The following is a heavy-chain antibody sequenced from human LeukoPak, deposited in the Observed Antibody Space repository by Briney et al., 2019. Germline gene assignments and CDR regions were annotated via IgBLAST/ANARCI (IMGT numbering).Heavy chain of an antibody. CDR3: AKKYSSSSPFDY. V-gene: IGHV4-39*01. Sequence: PSETLSLTCIVSGGSISSSSYYCEWIPQPPGKGLEWIGSIYSSGTTYYNSSLKSRVTISVDTSKNQFSLKLNSVTAADTAVYYCAKKYSSSSPFDYWGQGTLVTVSS. CDR2: IYSSGTT. J-gene: IGHJ4*02. D-gene: IGHD6-6*01. CDR1: GGSISSSSYY.